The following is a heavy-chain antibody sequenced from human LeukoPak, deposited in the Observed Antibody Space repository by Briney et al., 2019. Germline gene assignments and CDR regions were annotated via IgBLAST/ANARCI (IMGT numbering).Heavy chain of an antibody. Sequence: ASVKASCKASGYTFTSYGISWVRQAPGQGLEWMGWISAYNGNTNYAQKLQGRVTMTTDTSTSTAYMELRSLRSDDTAVYYCAREVVPNYYGSGSASDYYYYYGMDVWGKGTTVTVSS. CDR3: AREVVPNYYGSGSASDYYYYYGMDV. CDR1: GYTFTSYG. J-gene: IGHJ6*04. D-gene: IGHD3-10*01. V-gene: IGHV1-18*04. CDR2: ISAYNGNT.